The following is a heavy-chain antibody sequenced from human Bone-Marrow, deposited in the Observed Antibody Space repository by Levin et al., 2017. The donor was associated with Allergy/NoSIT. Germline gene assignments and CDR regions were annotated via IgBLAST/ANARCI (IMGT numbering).Heavy chain of an antibody. Sequence: GESLKISCAASGFTFSSYWMSWVRQAPGKGLEWVANIKQDGSEKYYVDSVKGRFTISRDNAKNSLYLQMNSLRGEETAVYYCARANGDHGGVIDIWGQGTMVTVSS. CDR2: IKQDGSEK. CDR1: GFTFSSYW. J-gene: IGHJ3*02. D-gene: IGHD4-17*01. CDR3: ARANGDHGGVIDI. V-gene: IGHV3-7*01.